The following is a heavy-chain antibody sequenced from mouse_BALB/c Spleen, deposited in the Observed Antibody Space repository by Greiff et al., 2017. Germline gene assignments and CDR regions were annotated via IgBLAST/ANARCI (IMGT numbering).Heavy chain of an antibody. V-gene: IGHV3-8*02. D-gene: IGHD2-2*01. J-gene: IGHJ1*01. CDR1: GDSITSGY. CDR2: ISYSGST. Sequence: EVKLVESGPSLVKPSQTLSLTCSVTGDSITSGYWNWIRKFPGNKLEYMGYISYSGSTYYNPSLKSRISITRDTSKNQYYLQLNSVTTEDTATYYCASPIFGYDGYFDVWGAGTTVTVSS. CDR3: ASPIFGYDGYFDV.